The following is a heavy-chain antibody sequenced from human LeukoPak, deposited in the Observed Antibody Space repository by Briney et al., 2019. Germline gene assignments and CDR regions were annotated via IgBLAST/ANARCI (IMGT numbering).Heavy chain of an antibody. J-gene: IGHJ6*03. CDR1: GFTFSSYW. D-gene: IGHD1-26*01. Sequence: GGSLRLSCAASGFTFSSYWMSWVRQAPGKGLEWVANIKQDGSEKYYVDSVKGRFTISRDDAKNSLYLQMNSLRAEDTAVYYCARDKEWELEYYYYYMHVWGKETTVTVSS. CDR3: ARDKEWELEYYYYYMHV. CDR2: IKQDGSEK. V-gene: IGHV3-7*01.